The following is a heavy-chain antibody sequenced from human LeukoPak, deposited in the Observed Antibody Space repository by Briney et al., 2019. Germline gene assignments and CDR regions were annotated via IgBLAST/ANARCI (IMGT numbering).Heavy chain of an antibody. CDR3: ARDWETLVVVVAAPDYGMDV. J-gene: IGHJ6*02. V-gene: IGHV3-33*01. CDR2: IWYNGSNK. D-gene: IGHD2-15*01. Sequence: GRSLRLSCAASGFTFSSYGMHWVRQAPGKGLEWVAVIWYNGSNKYYADSVKGRFTISRDNSKNTLYLQMNSLRAEDTAVYYCARDWETLVVVVAAPDYGMDVWSQGTTVTVSS. CDR1: GFTFSSYG.